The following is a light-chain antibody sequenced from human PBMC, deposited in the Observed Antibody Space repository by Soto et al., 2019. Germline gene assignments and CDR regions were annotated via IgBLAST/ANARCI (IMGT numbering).Light chain of an antibody. CDR1: QSVSSSD. V-gene: IGKV3-20*01. CDR2: SAS. CDR3: QQYDT. Sequence: IVLTQSPGTLSLSPGERATLSCRASQSVSSSDLAWYQQKPGRAPRLLIYSASSRATGIPDRFSGSGSGTDFTLTISRLEPEDFAVYYCQQYDTFGQGTKLEIK. J-gene: IGKJ2*01.